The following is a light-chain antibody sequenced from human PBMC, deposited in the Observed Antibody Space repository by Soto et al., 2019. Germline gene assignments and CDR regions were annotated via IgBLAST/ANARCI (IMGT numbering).Light chain of an antibody. CDR2: AAS. V-gene: IGKV1-39*01. Sequence: DIQMTQSPSSLSASVGDRVTIACRASQSIITHLNWYQQRPGKAPKLLIYAASTLQGGVPLRFSGSGSGPDFTLTISSLQPEDFATYYCQQYYTTPTWTFGPGTAVEIK. CDR1: QSIITH. CDR3: QQYYTTPTWT. J-gene: IGKJ1*01.